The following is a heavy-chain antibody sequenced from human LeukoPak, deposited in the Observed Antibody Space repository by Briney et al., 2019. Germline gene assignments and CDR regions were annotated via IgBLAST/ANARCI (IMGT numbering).Heavy chain of an antibody. D-gene: IGHD4-23*01. CDR2: ISWNSGSI. CDR3: AKEYYGGNSAFDY. Sequence: GGSLRLSCAASGFSFDDYAMHWVRQPPGKGLEWVSGISWNSGSIDYADSVKGRFTISRDNAKNSLYPQMNSLRAEDTALYYCAKEYYGGNSAFDYWGQGALVTVSS. J-gene: IGHJ4*02. V-gene: IGHV3-9*01. CDR1: GFSFDDYA.